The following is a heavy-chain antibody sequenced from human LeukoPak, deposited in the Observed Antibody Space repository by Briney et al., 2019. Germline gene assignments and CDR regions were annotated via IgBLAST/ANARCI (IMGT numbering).Heavy chain of an antibody. J-gene: IGHJ2*01. CDR2: IYHSGST. CDR3: ARVGGVYWYFDL. Sequence: PSETLSLTCTVSGGSISTYYWSWIRQPPGKGLEWIGYIYHSGSTYYNPSLKSRVTISVDRSKNQFSLKLSSVTAADTAVYYCARVGGVYWYFDLWGRGTLVIVSS. V-gene: IGHV4-59*12. D-gene: IGHD2-8*02. CDR1: GGSISTYY.